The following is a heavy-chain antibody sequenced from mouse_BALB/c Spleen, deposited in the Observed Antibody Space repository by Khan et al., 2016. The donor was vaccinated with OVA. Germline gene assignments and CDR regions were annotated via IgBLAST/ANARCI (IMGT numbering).Heavy chain of an antibody. CDR3: ARYDYGVGFDV. J-gene: IGHJ1*01. D-gene: IGHD2-4*01. CDR2: IWGDGST. Sequence: QVQLKESGPGLVAPSQSLSITCTVSGFSLTGYGVNWVRQPPGKGLEWLGMIWGDGSTDYNSRLKSRLSISKDKSKSQVFLKMNSLQTDDTARYYCARYDYGVGFDVWGAGTTVTVSS. CDR1: GFSLTGYG. V-gene: IGHV2-6-7*01.